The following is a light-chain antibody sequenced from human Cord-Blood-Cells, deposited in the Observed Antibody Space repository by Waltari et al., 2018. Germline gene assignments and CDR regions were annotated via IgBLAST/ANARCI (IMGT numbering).Light chain of an antibody. V-gene: IGKV3-15*01. CDR3: QQYNNWPPYT. CDR2: GAS. CDR1: QSVSSN. Sequence: ELVMTQSPATLSVSPGESATLHCRASQSVSSNLAWYQQKPGQAPRLLIYGASTRATGIPARFSGSGSGTEFTLTISSLQSEDFAVYYCQQYNNWPPYTFGQGTKLEIK. J-gene: IGKJ2*01.